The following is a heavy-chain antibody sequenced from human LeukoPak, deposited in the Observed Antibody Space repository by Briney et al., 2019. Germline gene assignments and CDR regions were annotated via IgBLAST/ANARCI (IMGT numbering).Heavy chain of an antibody. CDR1: GFTFSSYA. CDR3: AKDFRHTWDY. V-gene: IGHV3-64*01. Sequence: GGSLRLSCAASGFTFSSYAMHWVRQAPGKGLEYVSAISSNGGSTYYANSVKGRFTISRDNSKNTLYLQMNSLRAEDTAVYYCAKDFRHTWDYWGQGTLVTVSS. CDR2: ISSNGGST. J-gene: IGHJ4*02.